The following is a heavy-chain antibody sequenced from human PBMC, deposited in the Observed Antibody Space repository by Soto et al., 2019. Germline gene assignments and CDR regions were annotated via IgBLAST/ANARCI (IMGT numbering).Heavy chain of an antibody. CDR3: ARAGSSWIFFDS. CDR2: INYSGDT. J-gene: IGHJ4*01. Sequence: LSLTCTVSGGSIGSNSYYWSWIRQHPGRGLEWIGYINYSGDTYYNPSLESPVTISVDTSKNQFSLKLSSVTAADTAVYYCARAGSSWIFFDSWGHGTLVTVYS. CDR1: GGSIGSNSYY. V-gene: IGHV4-31*01. D-gene: IGHD6-13*01.